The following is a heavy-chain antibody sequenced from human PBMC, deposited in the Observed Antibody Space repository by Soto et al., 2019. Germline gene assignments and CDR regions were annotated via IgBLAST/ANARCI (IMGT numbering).Heavy chain of an antibody. D-gene: IGHD3-22*01. CDR2: IKSKTDGGTA. CDR3: TTDSYSTIIVVRFDY. J-gene: IGHJ4*01. Sequence: GGSLRLSCAASGFTFSNAWINWVRQAPGKGLEWVGRIKSKTDGGTADFAAPAKGRFAISRDDSKNTVYLQMNSLKTEDTAVYYCTTDSYSTIIVVRFDYWGHGTLVTVSS. V-gene: IGHV3-15*07. CDR1: GFTFSNAW.